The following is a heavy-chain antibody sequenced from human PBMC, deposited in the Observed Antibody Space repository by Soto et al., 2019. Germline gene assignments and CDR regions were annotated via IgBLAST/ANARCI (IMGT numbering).Heavy chain of an antibody. D-gene: IGHD2-2*01. CDR1: GGSISSGGYY. Sequence: QVQLQESGPGLVKPSQTLSLTCTVSGGSISSGGYYWSWIRQHPGKGLEWIGYIYYSGSTYYNPSLKSRVTISVDTSKNQFSLKLSSLTAADTAVYYCARAGGGYCSSTSCYRNWFDPWGQGTLVTVSS. CDR2: IYYSGST. V-gene: IGHV4-31*03. J-gene: IGHJ5*02. CDR3: ARAGGGYCSSTSCYRNWFDP.